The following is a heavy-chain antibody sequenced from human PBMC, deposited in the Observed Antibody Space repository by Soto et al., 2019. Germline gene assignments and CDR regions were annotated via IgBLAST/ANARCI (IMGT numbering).Heavy chain of an antibody. CDR2: IYYSGST. J-gene: IGHJ6*02. Sequence: QVQLQESGPGLVKPSETLSLTCTVSGGSISSYYWSWIRQPPGKGLEWIGYIYYSGSTNYTPSLKSRVTISVDTSKNQVSLKLSSVTAADTAVYYGARAVGRRGYSRSWDNYDYYGMDVWGQGTTVTVSS. CDR1: GGSISSYY. CDR3: ARAVGRRGYSRSWDNYDYYGMDV. V-gene: IGHV4-59*01. D-gene: IGHD6-13*01.